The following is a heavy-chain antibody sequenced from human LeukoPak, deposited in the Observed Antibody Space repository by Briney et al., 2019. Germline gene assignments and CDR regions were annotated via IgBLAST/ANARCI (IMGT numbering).Heavy chain of an antibody. V-gene: IGHV1-18*04. J-gene: IGHJ4*02. CDR3: ARVLGQTGEFDY. Sequence: ASVKVSCKASGYTFTGYYMHWVRQAPGQGLEWMGWISAYNGNTNYAQKLQGRVTMTTDTSTSTAYMELRSLRSDDTAVYYCARVLGQTGEFDYWGQGTLVTVSS. CDR1: GYTFTGYY. CDR2: ISAYNGNT. D-gene: IGHD2-8*02.